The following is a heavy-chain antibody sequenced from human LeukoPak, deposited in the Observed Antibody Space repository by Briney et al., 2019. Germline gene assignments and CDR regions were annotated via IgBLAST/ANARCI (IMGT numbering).Heavy chain of an antibody. CDR2: ISGSGGST. J-gene: IGHJ4*02. V-gene: IGHV3-23*01. CDR3: AKEYSEYYRDTSGYFGSFDY. Sequence: PGGSLRLSCAASGFTFSSYAMSWVPQAPGKGLEGVSGISGSGGSTYDADSVQGRFTVSRDNSKNTLYLQMNSLRPEDTAIYYCAKEYSEYYRDTSGYFGSFDYWGQGTLVTVSS. CDR1: GFTFSSYA. D-gene: IGHD3-22*01.